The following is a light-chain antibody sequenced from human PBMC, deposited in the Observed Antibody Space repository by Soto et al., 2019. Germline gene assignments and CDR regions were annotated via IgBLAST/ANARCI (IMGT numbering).Light chain of an antibody. Sequence: QSVLTQPPSASGTPGQRVTISCSGSSSNIGSHTVNWYQQLPGTAPRLLIYNTYYRPSGVPDRFSGSKSGTSASLAISGLQCEDEADYYCAAWEDSLNGVVFGGGTKVTVL. V-gene: IGLV1-44*01. CDR1: SSNIGSHT. J-gene: IGLJ2*01. CDR3: AAWEDSLNGVV. CDR2: NTY.